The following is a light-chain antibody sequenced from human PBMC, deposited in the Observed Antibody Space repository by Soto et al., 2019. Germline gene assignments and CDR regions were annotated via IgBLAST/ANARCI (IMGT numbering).Light chain of an antibody. CDR3: MLYMGGGLVV. V-gene: IGLV8-61*01. CDR1: SGSVSTTYY. Sequence: QIVVTQEPSFSVSPGGTVTRTCGLTSGSVSTTYYPSWYQQTPGQAPRTLIYSTNIRSSGVPDRFSGSILGNKAALTITGAQADDESDYHCMLYMGGGLVVFGGGTKLTVL. J-gene: IGLJ2*01. CDR2: STN.